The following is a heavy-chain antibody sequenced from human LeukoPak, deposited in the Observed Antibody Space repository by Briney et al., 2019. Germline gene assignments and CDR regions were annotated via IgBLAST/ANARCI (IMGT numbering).Heavy chain of an antibody. CDR1: GFTFSSYG. Sequence: GGSLRLSCAASGFTFSSYGMHWVRQAPGKGLEWVAFIRYDGSNKYYADSMKGRFTISRDNSKNTLYLQMNSLRADDTAVYYCAKAHVIYGEHGFDPWGQGTLVTVSS. CDR3: AKAHVIYGEHGFDP. J-gene: IGHJ5*02. V-gene: IGHV3-30*02. D-gene: IGHD4-17*01. CDR2: IRYDGSNK.